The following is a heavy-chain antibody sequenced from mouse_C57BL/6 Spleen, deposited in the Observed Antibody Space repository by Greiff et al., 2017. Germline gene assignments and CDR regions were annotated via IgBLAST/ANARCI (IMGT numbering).Heavy chain of an antibody. Sequence: VQLQQSGAELVKPGASVKMSCKASGYTFTTYPIEWMKQNHGKSLEWIGNFHPYNDDTKYNEKFKGKATLTVEKSSSTVYLELSRLTSDDSAVYCCATYDYDGYYAMDYWGQGTSVTVSS. J-gene: IGHJ4*01. V-gene: IGHV1-47*01. D-gene: IGHD2-4*01. CDR1: GYTFTTYP. CDR3: ATYDYDGYYAMDY. CDR2: FHPYNDDT.